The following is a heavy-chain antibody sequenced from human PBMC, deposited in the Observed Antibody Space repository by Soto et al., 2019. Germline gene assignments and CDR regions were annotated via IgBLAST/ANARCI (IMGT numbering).Heavy chain of an antibody. CDR1: LDTFSHCP. Sequence: SVKDSYRASLDTFSHCPINLVRQAPGEGLEWMGRIIPVFGTTNDAQRFEGRVTFTADESTNTAYMELRGLLSEDTAVYYCARDGGFGELKYWGPGTLVTVSS. V-gene: IGHV1-69*13. CDR3: ARDGGFGELKY. CDR2: IIPVFGTT. J-gene: IGHJ4*02. D-gene: IGHD3-10*01.